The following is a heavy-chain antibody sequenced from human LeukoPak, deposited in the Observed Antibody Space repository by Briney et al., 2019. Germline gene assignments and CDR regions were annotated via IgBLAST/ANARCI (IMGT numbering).Heavy chain of an antibody. V-gene: IGHV4-34*01. CDR2: INHSGST. CDR3: ARGKSGYD. J-gene: IGHJ4*02. D-gene: IGHD5-12*01. Sequence: SETLSLTCAVYGGSFSGYYWSWIRQPPGKGLEWIGEINHSGSTNYNPSLKSRVTISVDTSKNQFSLKLTSVTAADTAVYYCARGKSGYDWGQGTLVTVSS. CDR1: GGSFSGYY.